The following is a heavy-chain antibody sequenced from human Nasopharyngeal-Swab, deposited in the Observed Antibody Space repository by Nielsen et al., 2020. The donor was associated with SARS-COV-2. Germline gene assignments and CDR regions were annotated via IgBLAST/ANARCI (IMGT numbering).Heavy chain of an antibody. Sequence: SETLSLTCTVSGGSISSYYWSWIRQPPGKGLEWIGYIYYSGSTNYNPSLKSRVTISVDTSKNQFSLKLSSATAADTAVYYCARLRIAVAGTGESYYYYGMDVWGQGTTVTVSS. CDR3: ARLRIAVAGTGESYYYYGMDV. CDR1: GGSISSYY. D-gene: IGHD6-19*01. CDR2: IYYSGST. V-gene: IGHV4-59*08. J-gene: IGHJ6*02.